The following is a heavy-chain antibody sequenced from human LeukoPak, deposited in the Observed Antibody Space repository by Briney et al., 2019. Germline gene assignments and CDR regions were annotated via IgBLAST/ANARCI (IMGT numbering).Heavy chain of an antibody. Sequence: SGTLSLTCTVSGGSISSYYWSWIRQPPGKGPEWVAYIYYSGSDNYNPSLKSRVTISVDASKNQVSLKLSSVTAADTAVYYCARAPTYCSSTSCYVPVGSGHDFYFDYWGQGTLVTVSS. D-gene: IGHD2-2*01. CDR2: IYYSGSD. CDR3: ARAPTYCSSTSCYVPVGSGHDFYFDY. J-gene: IGHJ4*02. V-gene: IGHV4-59*01. CDR1: GGSISSYY.